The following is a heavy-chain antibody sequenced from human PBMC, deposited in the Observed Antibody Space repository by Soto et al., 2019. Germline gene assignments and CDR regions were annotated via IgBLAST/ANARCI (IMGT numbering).Heavy chain of an antibody. CDR3: ARVGMVRGTWWFDP. D-gene: IGHD3-10*01. Sequence: SETLSLTCTVSGGSISSYYWSWIRQPPGKGLEWIGYIYYSGSTNYNPSLKSRVTISVDTSKNQFSLKLSSVTAADTAVYYCARVGMVRGTWWFDPWGQGTLVTVS. V-gene: IGHV4-59*01. J-gene: IGHJ5*02. CDR2: IYYSGST. CDR1: GGSISSYY.